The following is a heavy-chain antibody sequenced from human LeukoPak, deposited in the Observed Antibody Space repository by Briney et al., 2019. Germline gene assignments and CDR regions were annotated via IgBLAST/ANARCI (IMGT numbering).Heavy chain of an antibody. CDR3: GRFGYVAGVDL. CDR1: GFSFSDYW. Sequence: PGGSLRLSCAASGFSFSDYWMTWVRQAPGAGLEFVANINPDGTATYYADPVKGRFTISRDNAKNLVYLQMNSLRAEDTAVYHCGRFGYVAGVDLWGQGTLATVSS. CDR2: INPDGTAT. D-gene: IGHD6-19*01. V-gene: IGHV3-7*01. J-gene: IGHJ4*02.